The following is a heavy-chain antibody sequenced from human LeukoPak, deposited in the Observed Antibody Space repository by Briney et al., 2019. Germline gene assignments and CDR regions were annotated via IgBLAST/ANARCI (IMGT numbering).Heavy chain of an antibody. CDR3: ASGGRVPVASQLDY. D-gene: IGHD6-19*01. Sequence: PSETLSLTCTVSGGSISSGGYYWSWIRQHPGKGLEWIGYIYYSGSTYYNPSLKSRVTISVDTSKNQFSLKLSSVTAADTAVYYCASGGRVPVASQLDYWGQGTLVTVSS. CDR1: GGSISSGGYY. V-gene: IGHV4-31*03. CDR2: IYYSGST. J-gene: IGHJ4*02.